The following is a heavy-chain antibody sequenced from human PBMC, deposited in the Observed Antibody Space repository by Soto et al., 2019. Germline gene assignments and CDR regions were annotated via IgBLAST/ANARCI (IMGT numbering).Heavy chain of an antibody. CDR2: IYPGDSYT. D-gene: IGHD6-13*01. CDR1: GYSFANYW. CDR3: ARRHSSSSAFDP. J-gene: IGHJ5*02. Sequence: GESLNNSFKGSGYSFANYWIGWLRQMPGKGLEWMGIIYPGDSYTNYSPSFQGHVTISADKSISTAYLQWSSLKASDTAMYYCARRHSSSSAFDPWGQGTLVTVPQ. V-gene: IGHV5-51*01.